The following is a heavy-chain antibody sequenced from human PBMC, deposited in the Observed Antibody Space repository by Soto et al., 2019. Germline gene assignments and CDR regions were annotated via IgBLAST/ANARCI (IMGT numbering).Heavy chain of an antibody. CDR1: GFPFSSYS. J-gene: IGHJ6*02. CDR3: ARTGPAAISVYYYYYGMDV. V-gene: IGHV3-21*01. D-gene: IGHD2-2*01. Sequence: PGGSLRLSCAASGFPFSSYSMNWVRQAPGKGLEWVSSISSSSSYIYYADSVRGRFTISRDNAKNSLYLQMNSLRAEDTAVYYCARTGPAAISVYYYYYGMDVWGQGTTVTVS. CDR2: ISSSSSYI.